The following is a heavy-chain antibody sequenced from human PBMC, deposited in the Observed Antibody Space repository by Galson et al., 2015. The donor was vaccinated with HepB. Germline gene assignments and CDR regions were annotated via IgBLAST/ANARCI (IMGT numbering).Heavy chain of an antibody. V-gene: IGHV3-73*01. J-gene: IGHJ2*01. CDR3: TTTYRDGYNYDWYFDL. CDR2: IRSKGNSYTT. D-gene: IGHD5-24*01. CDR1: GFTFSGAA. Sequence: SLRLSCAASGFTFSGAAMHWVRQASGKGLEWVGRIRSKGNSYTTAYAASVKGRFTASRDDSKNTAYLQMNSLKTDDSAVYYCTTTYRDGYNYDWYFDLWGRGTLVTVSS.